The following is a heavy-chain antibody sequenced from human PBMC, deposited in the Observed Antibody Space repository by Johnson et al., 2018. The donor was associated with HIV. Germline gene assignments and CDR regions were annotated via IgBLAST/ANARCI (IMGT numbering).Heavy chain of an antibody. Sequence: QVQLVESGGGLVQPGGSLRLSCAASGFTFSSYGMHWVRQAPGKGLEWVAVIWYDGSNKYFGDSVEGRFDISRENSKNSHYLHMNSLRPEDTAIYYRVREGYSSSSDAFDIWGQGTMVTVSS. V-gene: IGHV3-33*08. CDR3: VREGYSSSSDAFDI. J-gene: IGHJ3*02. CDR1: GFTFSSYG. CDR2: IWYDGSNK. D-gene: IGHD6-6*01.